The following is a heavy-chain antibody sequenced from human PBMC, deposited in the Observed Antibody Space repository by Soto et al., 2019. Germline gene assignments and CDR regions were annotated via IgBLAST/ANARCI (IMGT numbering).Heavy chain of an antibody. CDR1: GFTFSNAW. V-gene: IGHV3-15*01. Sequence: PGGSLRLSCAASGFTFSNAWMSWVRQAPGKGLEWVGRIKSKTDGGTTDYAAPVKGRFTISRDDSKNTLYLQMNSLKTEDTAVYYCTTDGYDYGDYYFDYWGQGTLVTVSS. D-gene: IGHD4-17*01. J-gene: IGHJ4*02. CDR3: TTDGYDYGDYYFDY. CDR2: IKSKTDGGTT.